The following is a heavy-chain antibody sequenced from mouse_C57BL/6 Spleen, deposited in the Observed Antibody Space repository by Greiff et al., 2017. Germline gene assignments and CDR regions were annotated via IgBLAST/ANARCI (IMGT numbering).Heavy chain of an antibody. J-gene: IGHJ2*01. CDR2: ISDGGSYT. CDR3: ARGTYYYGSSYVPYYFDY. V-gene: IGHV5-4*03. D-gene: IGHD1-1*01. Sequence: EVMLVESGGGLVKPGGSLKLSCAASGFTFSSYAMSWVRQTPEKRLEWVATISDGGSYTYYPDNVKGRFTISRDNAKNNLYLQMSHLKSEDTAMYYCARGTYYYGSSYVPYYFDYGGQGTTLTVSS. CDR1: GFTFSSYA.